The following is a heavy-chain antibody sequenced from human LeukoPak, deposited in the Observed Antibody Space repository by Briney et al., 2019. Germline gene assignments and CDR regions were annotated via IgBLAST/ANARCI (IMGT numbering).Heavy chain of an antibody. Sequence: ASVKVSCKASGYTFTSYDINWVRQATGQGLEWMGWMNPNSGNTGYAQKFQGRVTMTRNTSISTAYMELSSLRSEDTAVYYCARMPGRNRYAFWSGYYTRWFDPWGQGTLVTVSS. J-gene: IGHJ5*02. CDR3: ARMPGRNRYAFWSGYYTRWFDP. V-gene: IGHV1-8*01. CDR2: MNPNSGNT. CDR1: GYTFTSYD. D-gene: IGHD3-3*01.